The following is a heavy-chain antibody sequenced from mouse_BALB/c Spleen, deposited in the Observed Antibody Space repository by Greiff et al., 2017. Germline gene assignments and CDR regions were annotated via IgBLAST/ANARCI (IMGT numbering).Heavy chain of an antibody. D-gene: IGHD3-1*01. CDR1: GYSITSGYY. CDR3: ARGQLGLRGFAY. J-gene: IGHJ3*01. V-gene: IGHV3-6*02. Sequence: EVKLMESGPGLVKPSQSLSLTCSVTGYSITSGYYWNWIRQFPGNKLEWMGYISYDGSNNYNPSLKNRISITRDTSKNQFFLKLNSVTTEDTATYYCARGQLGLRGFAYWGQGTLVTVSA. CDR2: ISYDGSN.